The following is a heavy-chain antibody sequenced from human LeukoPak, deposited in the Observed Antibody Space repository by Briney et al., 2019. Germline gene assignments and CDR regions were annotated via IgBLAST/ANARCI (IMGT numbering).Heavy chain of an antibody. CDR1: GGTFSSYA. CDR2: IIPIFGTA. V-gene: IGHV1-69*13. D-gene: IGHD3-16*01. Sequence: ASVKVSCKASGGTFSSYAISWVRQAPGQGLEWMGGIIPIFGTADYAQKFQGRVTIIADESTSTAYMELSSLRSEDTAVYYCARSGGYGSWGDGSDIWGQGTMVTVSS. J-gene: IGHJ3*02. CDR3: ARSGGYGSWGDGSDI.